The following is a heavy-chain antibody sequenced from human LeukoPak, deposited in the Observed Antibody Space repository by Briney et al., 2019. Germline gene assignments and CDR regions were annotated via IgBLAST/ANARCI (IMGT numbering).Heavy chain of an antibody. CDR3: ASGSLGDGYGVGDYYQYMDV. CDR1: GGTFNSYA. D-gene: IGHD5-24*01. Sequence: SVKVSCKASGGTFNSYAISWVRQAPGQGLEWMGGIMPLFGTANYAQEFQGRVTFTTDESASAAYMEVSSLRSEDTAVYYCASGSLGDGYGVGDYYQYMDVWGKGTTVTVSS. J-gene: IGHJ6*03. CDR2: IMPLFGTA. V-gene: IGHV1-69*05.